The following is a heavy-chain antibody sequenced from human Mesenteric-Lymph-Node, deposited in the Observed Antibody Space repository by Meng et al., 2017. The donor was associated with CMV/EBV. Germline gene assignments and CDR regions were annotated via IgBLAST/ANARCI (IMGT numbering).Heavy chain of an antibody. CDR3: AKVPSHFYGMDV. V-gene: IGHV3-21*04. J-gene: IGHJ6*02. CDR2: ITSSGAYM. Sequence: GESLKISCTASGFTFSSYTMNWVRQAAGKGLERVALITSSGAYMYYADSVKGRFTISRDDAKNSVYLQMNSLRAEDTAVYYCAKVPSHFYGMDVWGQGTTVTVSS. D-gene: IGHD6-6*01. CDR1: GFTFSSYT.